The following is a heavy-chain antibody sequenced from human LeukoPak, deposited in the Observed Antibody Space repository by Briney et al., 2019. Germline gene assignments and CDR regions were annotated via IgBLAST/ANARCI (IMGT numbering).Heavy chain of an antibody. V-gene: IGHV1-2*02. CDR1: GYIFTGYY. CDR2: INPNSGGT. Sequence: ASVKVSCKASGYIFTGYYMHWVRQAPGQGLEWMGWINPNSGGTNSAQKFQGKVTMTRDTSISTAYMELSRLTSDDTAVYYCARHPYSGSYHFDYWGQGTLVTVSS. CDR3: ARHPYSGSYHFDY. J-gene: IGHJ4*02. D-gene: IGHD1-26*01.